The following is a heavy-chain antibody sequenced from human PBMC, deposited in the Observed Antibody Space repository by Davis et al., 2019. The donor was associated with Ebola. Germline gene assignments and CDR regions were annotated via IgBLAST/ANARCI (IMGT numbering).Heavy chain of an antibody. J-gene: IGHJ5*02. Sequence: PGGSLRLSCAVYGGSFSGYYWSWIRQPPGKGLEWIGEINHSGSTNYNPSLKSRVTISVDTSKNQFSLKLSSMTAADTAVYYCARGRRWFDPWGQGTLVTVSS. CDR1: GGSFSGYY. CDR2: INHSGST. V-gene: IGHV4-34*01. CDR3: ARGRRWFDP.